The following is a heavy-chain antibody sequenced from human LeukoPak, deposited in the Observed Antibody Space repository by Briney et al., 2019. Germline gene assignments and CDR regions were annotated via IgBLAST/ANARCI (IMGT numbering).Heavy chain of an antibody. CDR1: GGSISSYY. J-gene: IGHJ2*01. CDR3: ARLYFDWPDWYFDL. D-gene: IGHD3-9*01. CDR2: IYYSGST. Sequence: SETLSLTCTVSGGSISSYYWSWIRQPPGKGLEWFGYIYYSGSTNYNPSLKSRVTISVGTSKNQFSLKLSSVAAADTAVYYCARLYFDWPDWYFDLWGRGTLVTVSS. V-gene: IGHV4-59*01.